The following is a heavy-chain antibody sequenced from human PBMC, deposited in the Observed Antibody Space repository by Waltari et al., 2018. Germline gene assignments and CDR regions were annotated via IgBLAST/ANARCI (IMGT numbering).Heavy chain of an antibody. CDR2: ISSSSSYI. V-gene: IGHV3-21*01. CDR1: GFTFSSYS. J-gene: IGHJ4*02. D-gene: IGHD3-10*01. CDR3: ARDPRAYGSGSWY. Sequence: EVQLVESGGGLVKPGGSLRLSCAASGFTFSSYSMNWVRQAPGKGLEWVSSISSSSSYIYYADSVKGRFTISRDNAKNSLYLQMNSLRAEDTAVYYCARDPRAYGSGSWYWGQGTLVTVSS.